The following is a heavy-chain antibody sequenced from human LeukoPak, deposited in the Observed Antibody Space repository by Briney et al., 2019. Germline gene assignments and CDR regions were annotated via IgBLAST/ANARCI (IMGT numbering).Heavy chain of an antibody. CDR1: GFTFDDYA. V-gene: IGHV3-9*01. CDR3: AGSWCSSTGCFPSRGRFDI. CDR2: ISWNSGSI. Sequence: GRSLRLSCAASGFTFDDYAMHWVRQAPGKGLEWVSSISWNSGSIGYADSVKGRFTISRDNAKSSLYLQMNSLRAEDTALYYCAGSWCSSTGCFPSRGRFDIWGQGTMVTVSS. J-gene: IGHJ3*02. D-gene: IGHD2-2*01.